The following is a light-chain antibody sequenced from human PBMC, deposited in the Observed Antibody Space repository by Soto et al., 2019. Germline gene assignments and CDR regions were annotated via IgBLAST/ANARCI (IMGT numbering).Light chain of an antibody. Sequence: EIVLTQSPATLSLSPGQRATLSCRARQSARSYLAWYQQKPGQAPRLLIYDASNRATGIPARFSGSGSGTDCPLTISSLEPEYFAVYYCKQRSNLPPITFGERPGLEL. CDR1: QSARSY. CDR2: DAS. CDR3: KQRSNLPPIT. J-gene: IGKJ5*01. V-gene: IGKV3-11*01.